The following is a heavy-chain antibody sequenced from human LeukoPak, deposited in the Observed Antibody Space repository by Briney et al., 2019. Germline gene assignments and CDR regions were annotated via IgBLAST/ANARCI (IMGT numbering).Heavy chain of an antibody. CDR2: IYTSGST. Sequence: SQTLSLTCTVSGGSISSNSYYWSWIRQPAWKGLEWIGRIYTSGSTNYNPSLKSRASIPVDTSKSQFSLNLSSVTAADTAVYYCARSWAGFDYWGQGTLVTVSS. D-gene: IGHD6-13*01. J-gene: IGHJ4*02. V-gene: IGHV4-61*02. CDR3: ARSWAGFDY. CDR1: GGSISSNSYY.